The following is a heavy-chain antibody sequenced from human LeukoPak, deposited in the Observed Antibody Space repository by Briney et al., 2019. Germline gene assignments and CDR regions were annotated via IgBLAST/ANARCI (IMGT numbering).Heavy chain of an antibody. CDR2: INHSGST. Sequence: SETLSLTCAVYGGSFSGYYWSWIRQPPGKGLEWIGEINHSGSTNYNPSLKSRVTISVDTSKNQFSLKLSSVSAADTAVYYCARFQLLARYYFDYWGQGTLVTVSS. J-gene: IGHJ4*02. CDR1: GGSFSGYY. CDR3: ARFQLLARYYFDY. D-gene: IGHD2-2*01. V-gene: IGHV4-34*01.